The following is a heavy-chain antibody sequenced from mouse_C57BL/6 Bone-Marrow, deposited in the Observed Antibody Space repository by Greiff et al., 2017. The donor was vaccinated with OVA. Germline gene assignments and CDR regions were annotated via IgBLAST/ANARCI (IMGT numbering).Heavy chain of an antibody. V-gene: IGHV3-6*01. D-gene: IGHD2-3*01. CDR1: GYSITSGYY. CDR2: ISYDGSN. CDR3: ARFYDGYYRYFDV. J-gene: IGHJ1*03. Sequence: EVQLQQSGPGLVKPSQSLSLTCSVTGYSITSGYYWNWIRQFPGNKLEWMGYISYDGSNNYNPSLKNRISITRDTSKNQFFLKLNSVTTEDTATYYCARFYDGYYRYFDVWGTGTTVTVSS.